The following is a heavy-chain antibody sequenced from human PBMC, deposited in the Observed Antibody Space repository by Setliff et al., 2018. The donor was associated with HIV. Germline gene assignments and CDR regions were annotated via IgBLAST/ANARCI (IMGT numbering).Heavy chain of an antibody. CDR3: ARDQRVLRYFDWSNNALDF. Sequence: HPGGSLRLSCAASGFTFSSYEMNWVRQAPGRGLEWISYISASGRTIYYADSVKGRFTISRDNANNSLYLQMNSLRAEDTAVYYCARDQRVLRYFDWSNNALDFWGQGTLVTVS. V-gene: IGHV3-48*03. CDR2: ISASGRTI. J-gene: IGHJ4*02. D-gene: IGHD3-9*01. CDR1: GFTFSSYE.